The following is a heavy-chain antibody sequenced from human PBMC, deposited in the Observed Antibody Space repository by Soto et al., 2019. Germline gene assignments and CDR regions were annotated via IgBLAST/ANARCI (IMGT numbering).Heavy chain of an antibody. D-gene: IGHD2-8*01. CDR3: AGRDCTNGVCFFY. CDR2: INSDGSST. CDR1: GFTFSSYW. V-gene: IGHV3-74*01. J-gene: IGHJ4*02. Sequence: GGSLRLSCAASGFTFSSYWMHWFRQAPGKGLVWVSRINSDGSSTSYADSVKGRFTISRDNAKNTLYLHMNSLRAEDTAVYYCAGRDCTNGVCFFYWGQGTLVTVSS.